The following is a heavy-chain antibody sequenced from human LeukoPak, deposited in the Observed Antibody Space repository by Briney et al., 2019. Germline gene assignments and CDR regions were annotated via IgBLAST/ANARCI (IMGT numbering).Heavy chain of an antibody. Sequence: GGSLRLSCAASGFTFSSYSMNWVRQAPGKGLEWVSYISSSSSTIYYADSVKGRFTISRDNAKNTLYLQMNSLRAEDTAVYYCAKGASGSHYYSFDYWGQGTLVTVSS. D-gene: IGHD1-26*01. CDR1: GFTFSSYS. V-gene: IGHV3-48*01. J-gene: IGHJ4*02. CDR3: AKGASGSHYYSFDY. CDR2: ISSSSSTI.